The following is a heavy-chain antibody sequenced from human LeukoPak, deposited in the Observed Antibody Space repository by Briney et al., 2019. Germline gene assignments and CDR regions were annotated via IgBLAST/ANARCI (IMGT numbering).Heavy chain of an antibody. CDR3: AKDLSIAARPKYFQH. V-gene: IGHV3-23*01. Sequence: GGSLRLSCAASGFTFSSYAVSWVRQAPGKGLEWVSAISGSGGSTYYADSVKGRFTISRDNSKNTLYLQMNSLRAEDTAVYYCAKDLSIAARPKYFQHWGQGTLATVSS. CDR1: GFTFSSYA. CDR2: ISGSGGST. J-gene: IGHJ1*01. D-gene: IGHD6-6*01.